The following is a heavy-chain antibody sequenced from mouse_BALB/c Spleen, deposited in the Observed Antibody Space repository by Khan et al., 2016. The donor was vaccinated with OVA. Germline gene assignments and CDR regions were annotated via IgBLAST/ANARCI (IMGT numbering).Heavy chain of an antibody. Sequence: QVQLQQPWAELARPGASVKMSCKASGYIFANYMMHWVKQRPGQGLEWIGDINPSSGYNNYNQKFKDKATLTADKSSSTAYMQLSSLTSEDSAVXYGARGGYGSFGYWGQGTLVTVSA. CDR1: GYIFANYM. CDR2: INPSSGYN. J-gene: IGHJ3*01. V-gene: IGHV1-4*01. CDR3: ARGGYGSFGY. D-gene: IGHD1-1*01.